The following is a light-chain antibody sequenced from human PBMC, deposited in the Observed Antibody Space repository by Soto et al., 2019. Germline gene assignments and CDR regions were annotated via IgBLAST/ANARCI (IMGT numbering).Light chain of an antibody. J-gene: IGKJ2*01. V-gene: IGKV3-15*01. CDR2: GAS. Sequence: EIVMTQSPATLSVSPGERATLSCRASQSVSSNLAWYQQKPGQAPRLLIYGASTRATGIPARFSGSGSGTDFTLTISSLQSGDFAVYYCQQYNNWPRTFGQGTKLEIK. CDR3: QQYNNWPRT. CDR1: QSVSSN.